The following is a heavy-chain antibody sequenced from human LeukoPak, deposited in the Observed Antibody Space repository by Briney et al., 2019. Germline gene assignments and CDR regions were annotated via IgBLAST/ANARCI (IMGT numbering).Heavy chain of an antibody. CDR1: GFTVSSNY. J-gene: IGHJ4*02. CDR2: TYSGGST. CDR3: ARDSGGYSSSYTLDY. Sequence: PGGSLRLSCAASGFTVSSNYMSWVRQAPGKGLEWVSVTYSGGSTYYADSVKGRFTISRDNSKNTLYLQMNSLRAEDTAVYYCARDSGGYSSSYTLDYWGQGTLVTVSS. V-gene: IGHV3-53*01. D-gene: IGHD6-13*01.